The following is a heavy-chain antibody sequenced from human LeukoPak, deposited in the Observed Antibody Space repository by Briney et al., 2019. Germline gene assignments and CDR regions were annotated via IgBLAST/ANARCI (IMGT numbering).Heavy chain of an antibody. J-gene: IGHJ4*02. Sequence: SETLSLTCTVSGGSISSSSYYWGWIRQPPGKGLEWIGSIYYSGSTYYNPSLKSRVTISVDTSKNQFSLKLSSVTAATTAVYYCANEAKENPKLWFGESWGQGTLVTVSS. V-gene: IGHV4-39*01. CDR1: GGSISSSSYY. CDR2: IYYSGST. CDR3: ANEAKENPKLWFGES. D-gene: IGHD3-10*01.